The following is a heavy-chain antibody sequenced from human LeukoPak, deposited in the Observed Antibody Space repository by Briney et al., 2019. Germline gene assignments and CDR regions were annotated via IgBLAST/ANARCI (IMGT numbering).Heavy chain of an antibody. CDR3: ARDKLGIAAAGTVPYYYYGMYV. J-gene: IGHJ6*02. Sequence: GGSLRLSCAASGFTFSSYEMNWVRQAPGKGLEWVSYISSSGSNIYYADSVKGRFTISRDNAKNSLYLQMNSLRAEDTAVYYCARDKLGIAAAGTVPYYYYGMYVWGQGTTVTVSS. CDR2: ISSSGSNI. CDR1: GFTFSSYE. V-gene: IGHV3-48*03. D-gene: IGHD6-13*01.